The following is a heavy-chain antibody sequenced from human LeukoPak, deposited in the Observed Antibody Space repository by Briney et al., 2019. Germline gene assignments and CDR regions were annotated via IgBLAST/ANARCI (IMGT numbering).Heavy chain of an antibody. V-gene: IGHV3-23*01. Sequence: GGSLRLSCAASGFTFSNYAMTWVRQAPGKGLECVSAISGSGDDTYYADSVKGRFTISRDNSKVTVYLQMSSLRAEDTAVYYCAKPHYSGSGSHSREDYWGQGTLVTVSS. CDR1: GFTFSNYA. CDR3: AKPHYSGSGSHSREDY. J-gene: IGHJ4*02. D-gene: IGHD3-10*01. CDR2: ISGSGDDT.